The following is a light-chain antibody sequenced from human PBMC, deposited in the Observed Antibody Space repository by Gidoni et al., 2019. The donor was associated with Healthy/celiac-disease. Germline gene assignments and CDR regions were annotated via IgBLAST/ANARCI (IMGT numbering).Light chain of an antibody. CDR3: QQRSNWPPLT. Sequence: PRALSPGERATLSCRASQSVSSYLAWYQQKPGQAPRLLIYDASNRATGIPARFSGSGSGTDFTLTISSLEPEDFAVYYCQQRSNWPPLTFGGGTKVEIK. CDR2: DAS. V-gene: IGKV3-11*01. CDR1: QSVSSY. J-gene: IGKJ4*01.